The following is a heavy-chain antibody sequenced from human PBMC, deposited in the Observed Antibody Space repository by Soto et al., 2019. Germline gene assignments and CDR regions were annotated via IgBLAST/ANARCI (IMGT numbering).Heavy chain of an antibody. Sequence: SETLSLTCTVSGGSISSGDYYWSWIRQPPGKGLEWIGYIYYSGSTNYNPSLKSRVTISVDTSKNQFSLKLSSVTAADTAVYYCARGPPAAINYYYYGMDVWGQGTTVTVSS. CDR1: GGSISSGDYY. CDR3: ARGPPAAINYYYYGMDV. CDR2: IYYSGST. V-gene: IGHV4-61*08. D-gene: IGHD2-2*01. J-gene: IGHJ6*02.